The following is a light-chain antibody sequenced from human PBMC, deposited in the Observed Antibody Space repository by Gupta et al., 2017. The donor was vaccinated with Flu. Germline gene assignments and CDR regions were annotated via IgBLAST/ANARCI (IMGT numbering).Light chain of an antibody. CDR1: SSDVGGYNY. CDR3: SSYTSSRALA. J-gene: IGLJ2*01. V-gene: IGLV2-14*01. CDR2: EVT. Sequence: QSALTQPTSVSGSPGQSISISCSGSSSDVGGYNYVSWYQHHPGEAPKLIIYEVTNRPSGVSFRFSGSKSGNTASLTISGLRAEDEAVYFCSSYTSSRALAFGGGTKLTVL.